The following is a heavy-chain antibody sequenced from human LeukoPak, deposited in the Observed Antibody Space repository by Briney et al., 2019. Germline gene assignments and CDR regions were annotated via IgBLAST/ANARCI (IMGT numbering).Heavy chain of an antibody. Sequence: SXXXXYIYYADSVKGRFTISRDNAKNSLYLQMNSLRAEDTAVYYCARGGRYYGSGSYYLEDAFDIWGQGTMVTVSS. CDR3: ARGGRYYGSGSYYLEDAFDI. CDR2: SXXXXYI. J-gene: IGHJ3*02. V-gene: IGHV3-21*01. D-gene: IGHD3-10*01.